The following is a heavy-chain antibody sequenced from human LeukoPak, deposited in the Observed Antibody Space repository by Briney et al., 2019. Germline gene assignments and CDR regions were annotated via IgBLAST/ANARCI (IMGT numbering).Heavy chain of an antibody. J-gene: IGHJ4*02. D-gene: IGHD3-22*01. V-gene: IGHV4-59*01. CDR2: IYYSGST. CDR1: GGSISSYY. Sequence: SETLSLTCTVSGGSISSYYWSWIRQPPGKGLEWIGYIYYSGSTNYSPSLKSRVTISVDTSKNQFSLKLSSVTAADTAVYYCATGGDYYDSSGYLRYWGQGTLVTVSS. CDR3: ATGGDYYDSSGYLRY.